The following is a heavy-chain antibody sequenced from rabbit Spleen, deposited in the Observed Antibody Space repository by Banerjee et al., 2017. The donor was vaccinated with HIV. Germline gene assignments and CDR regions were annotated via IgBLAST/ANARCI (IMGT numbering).Heavy chain of an antibody. CDR2: IDLLFGTT. V-gene: IGHV1S47*01. D-gene: IGHD1-1*01. CDR1: GFDFSVYG. CDR3: VRGASSSGYYSL. Sequence: QEQLVESGGGLVQPGGSLKLSCKASGFDFSVYGLSWVRQAPGKGLEWIGYIDLLFGTTYYATWVDGRFTISSHNAQNTLYLQLNSLTAADTATYFCVRGASSSGYYSLWGQGTLVPS. J-gene: IGHJ4*01.